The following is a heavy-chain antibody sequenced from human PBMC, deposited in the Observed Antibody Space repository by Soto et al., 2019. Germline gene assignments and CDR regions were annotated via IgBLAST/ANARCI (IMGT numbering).Heavy chain of an antibody. D-gene: IGHD3-10*01. CDR3: AGIGWLGAVLPDY. CDR2: IFANDEK. Sequence: QVTLKESGPVLVKPTETLTLTCTVSGFSLSNARMGVSWIRQPPGKALEWLAHIFANDEKSYRTSLKSRPTTTKDTSKSQVALTMTNSDPVDTATYYCAGIGWLGAVLPDYWGQGTLVTVSS. V-gene: IGHV2-26*01. CDR1: GFSLSNARMG. J-gene: IGHJ4*02.